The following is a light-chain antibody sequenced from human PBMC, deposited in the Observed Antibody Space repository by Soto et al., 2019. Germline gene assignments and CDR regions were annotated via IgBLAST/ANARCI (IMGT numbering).Light chain of an antibody. CDR3: LQDYNNPPLT. J-gene: IGKJ4*02. V-gene: IGKV1-6*02. CDR2: AAS. CDR1: QGIRND. Sequence: AIQMTQSPSSLSASVGDRVTITCRASQGIRNDLGWYQQKPGKGPKLLIYAASSLHSGVPSRLIGSGSGTDFTLTIGSLQPEAFATYACLQDYNNPPLTFGGGTKVEIK.